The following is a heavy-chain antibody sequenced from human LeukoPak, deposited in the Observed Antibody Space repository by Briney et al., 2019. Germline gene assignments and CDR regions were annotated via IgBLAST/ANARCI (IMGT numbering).Heavy chain of an antibody. J-gene: IGHJ5*02. CDR2: ISGSGGST. V-gene: IGHV3-23*01. D-gene: IGHD2-2*01. Sequence: GGSLRLSCAASGFTFSSYAMSWVRQAPGKGLEWVSAISGSGGSTYYADSVKGRFTISRDNSKNTLYLQMNSLRAEDTAVYYCAKCHGDTSCPGNWFDPWGQGTLVTVSS. CDR1: GFTFSSYA. CDR3: AKCHGDTSCPGNWFDP.